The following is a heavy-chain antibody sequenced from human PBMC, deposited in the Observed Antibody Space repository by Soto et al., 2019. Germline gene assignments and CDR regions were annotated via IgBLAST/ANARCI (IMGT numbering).Heavy chain of an antibody. CDR1: GYTFTSYA. D-gene: IGHD2-15*01. Sequence: QVQLVQSGAEVKKPGASVKVSCKASGYTFTSYAMHWVRQAPGQRLEWMGWINAGNGNTKYSQKFQGRVTITRDTSASTAYMELSSLRSEDTAVYYCARGAATRISPPQARGLYNWFDPWGQGTLVTVSS. J-gene: IGHJ5*02. CDR2: INAGNGNT. V-gene: IGHV1-3*01. CDR3: ARGAATRISPPQARGLYNWFDP.